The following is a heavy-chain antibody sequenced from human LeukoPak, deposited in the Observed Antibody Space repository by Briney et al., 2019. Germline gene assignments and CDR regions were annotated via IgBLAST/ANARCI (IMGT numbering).Heavy chain of an antibody. CDR3: ARGGSGTNDY. CDR2: ISPSGGST. Sequence: ASVKVSCKASGYTFTSYYIHWVRQAPGQGFEWMGIISPSGGSTSYAQKFQGRVTMTRNTSISTAYMELSSLRSEDTAVYYCARGGSGTNDYWGQGTLVTVSS. V-gene: IGHV1-46*01. D-gene: IGHD3-10*01. J-gene: IGHJ4*02. CDR1: GYTFTSYY.